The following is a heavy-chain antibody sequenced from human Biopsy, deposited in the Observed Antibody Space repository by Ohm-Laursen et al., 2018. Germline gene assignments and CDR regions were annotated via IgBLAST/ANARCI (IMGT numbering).Heavy chain of an antibody. V-gene: IGHV4-61*01. J-gene: IGHJ4*02. D-gene: IGHD6-19*01. CDR1: GDSVSSGSFY. CDR2: IYDRGSTA. CDR3: ARGMRSSGWPYFDS. Sequence: SETLSFTCPVSGDSVSSGSFYWTWIRQPPGQGLEYIGYIYDRGSTANYNPSLESRVTMSVDMPKNQFSLKLSSVTAADTAIYYCARGMRSSGWPYFDSWGQGTLVTVSS.